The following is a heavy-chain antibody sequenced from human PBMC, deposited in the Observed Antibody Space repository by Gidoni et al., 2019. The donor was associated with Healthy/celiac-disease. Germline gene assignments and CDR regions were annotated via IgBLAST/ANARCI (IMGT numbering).Heavy chain of an antibody. J-gene: IGHJ6*02. CDR2: ISWNSGSI. V-gene: IGHV3-9*01. CDR1: GFTFDDYA. Sequence: VQLVESGGGLVQPGRSLRLSCAASGFTFDDYAMHWVRQAPGKGLEWVSGISWNSGSIGYADSVKGRFTISRDNAKNSLYLQMNSLRDEDTALYYCAKAIGYYYGMDVWGQGTTVTVSS. CDR3: AKAIGYYYGMDV.